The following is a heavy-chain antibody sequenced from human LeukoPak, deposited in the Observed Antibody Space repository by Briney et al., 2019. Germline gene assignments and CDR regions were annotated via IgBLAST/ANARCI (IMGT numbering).Heavy chain of an antibody. Sequence: GGSLRLSCVVSGFTFNNYWMNWVRQVPGRGPVWVSNINEDGSSASYADSVKGRFTISRDNAKNTLYLQMNSLRVEDTAVYYCARGRPHGNDYWGQGTLVTVSS. J-gene: IGHJ4*02. D-gene: IGHD4-23*01. CDR1: GFTFNNYW. CDR3: ARGRPHGNDY. V-gene: IGHV3-74*01. CDR2: INEDGSSA.